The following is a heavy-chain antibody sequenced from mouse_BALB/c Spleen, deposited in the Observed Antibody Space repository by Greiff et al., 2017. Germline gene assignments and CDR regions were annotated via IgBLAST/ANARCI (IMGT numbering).Heavy chain of an antibody. J-gene: IGHJ2*01. V-gene: IGHV1-87*01. CDR2: IYPGDGDT. Sequence: VQLQQSGAELARPGASVKLSCKASGYTFTSYWMQWVKQRPGQGLEWIGAIYPGDGDTRYTQKFKGKATLTADKSSSTAYMQLSSLASEDSAVYYCARDYGSSYGYWGQGTTLTVSS. CDR3: ARDYGSSYGY. D-gene: IGHD1-1*01. CDR1: GYTFTSYW.